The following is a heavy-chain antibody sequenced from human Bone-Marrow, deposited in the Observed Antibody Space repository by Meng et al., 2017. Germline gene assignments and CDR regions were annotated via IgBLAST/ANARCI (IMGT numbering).Heavy chain of an antibody. CDR3: ARAGSGIVVVLDP. V-gene: IGHV4-39*07. D-gene: IGHD2-2*01. Sequence: LLASGPGLVKPSETLSLTCTVSGGSISSSSYYWGWIRQPPGKGLEWIGSIYYSGSTYYNPSLKSRVTISVDTSKNQFSLKLSSVTAADTAVYYCARAGSGIVVVLDPWGQGTLVTVSS. CDR1: GGSISSSSYY. CDR2: IYYSGST. J-gene: IGHJ5*02.